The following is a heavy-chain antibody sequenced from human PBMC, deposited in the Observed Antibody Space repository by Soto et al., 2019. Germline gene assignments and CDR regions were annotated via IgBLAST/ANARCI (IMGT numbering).Heavy chain of an antibody. D-gene: IGHD2-15*01. CDR3: ARSFDCSGGSCYTVSWFDP. CDR1: GYTFTGYY. J-gene: IGHJ5*02. Sequence: ASVKVSCKASGYTFTGYYMHWVRQAPGQGLEWMGRINPNSGGTNYAQKFQGWVTMTRDTSISTAYMELSRLRSDDTAVYYCARSFDCSGGSCYTVSWFDPWGQGTLVTVSS. V-gene: IGHV1-2*04. CDR2: INPNSGGT.